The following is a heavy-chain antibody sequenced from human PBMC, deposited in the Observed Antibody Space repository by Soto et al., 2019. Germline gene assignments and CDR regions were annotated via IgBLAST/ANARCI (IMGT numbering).Heavy chain of an antibody. CDR1: GFTFSSYD. CDR3: ARAAGPPDMDV. CDR2: IGTAGDT. V-gene: IGHV3-13*01. Sequence: GGSLRLSCAASGFTFSSYDMHWVRQATGKGLEWVSAIGTAGDTYYPGSVKGRFTISRENAKNSLYLQMNSLRAEDTAVYYCARAAGPPDMDVWGKGTTVTVSS. J-gene: IGHJ6*04.